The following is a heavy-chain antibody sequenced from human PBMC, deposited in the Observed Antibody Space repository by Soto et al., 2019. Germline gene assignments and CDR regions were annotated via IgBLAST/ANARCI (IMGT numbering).Heavy chain of an antibody. CDR3: AKGLWFGELPFDAFDI. D-gene: IGHD3-10*01. CDR2: ISYDGRNK. V-gene: IGHV3-30*18. Sequence: QVQLVESGGGVVQPGRSLRLSCAASGFTFSSYGMHWVRQASGKGLEWVAVISYDGRNKYYADSVKGRFTISRDNSKNTLYLQMNSLRAEETAVDYCAKGLWFGELPFDAFDIWGQGTMVTVSS. J-gene: IGHJ3*02. CDR1: GFTFSSYG.